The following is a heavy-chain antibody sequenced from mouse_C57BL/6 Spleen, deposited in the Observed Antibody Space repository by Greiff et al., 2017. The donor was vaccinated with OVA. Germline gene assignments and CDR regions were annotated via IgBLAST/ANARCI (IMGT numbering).Heavy chain of an antibody. Sequence: QVQLQQSGAELVRPGASVKLSCKASGYTFTDYYINWVKQRPGQGLEWIARIYPGSGNTYYNEKFKGKVTLTAEKSSSTAYMQLSSLTSEDSAVYFCARWGDDGYSGFAYWGQGTLVTVSA. D-gene: IGHD2-3*01. CDR2: IYPGSGNT. CDR3: ARWGDDGYSGFAY. CDR1: GYTFTDYY. J-gene: IGHJ3*01. V-gene: IGHV1-76*01.